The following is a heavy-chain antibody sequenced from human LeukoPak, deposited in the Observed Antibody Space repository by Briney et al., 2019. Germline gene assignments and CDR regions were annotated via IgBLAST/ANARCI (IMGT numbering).Heavy chain of an antibody. CDR3: ARAPEALYCSGGSCYSAFDAFDI. V-gene: IGHV1-46*01. J-gene: IGHJ3*02. CDR1: GYTFTSYY. D-gene: IGHD2-15*01. CDR2: INPSGGST. Sequence: ASVKVSCKASGYTFTSYYMHWVRQAPGQRLEWMGIINPSGGSTSYAQKFQGRVTMTRDTSTSTVYMELSSLRSEDTAVYYCARAPEALYCSGGSCYSAFDAFDIWGQGTMVTVSS.